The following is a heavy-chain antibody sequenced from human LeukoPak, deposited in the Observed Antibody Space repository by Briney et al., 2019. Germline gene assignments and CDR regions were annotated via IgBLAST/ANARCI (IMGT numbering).Heavy chain of an antibody. D-gene: IGHD3-22*01. J-gene: IGHJ4*02. CDR1: GYTFTGYY. CDR2: INPNGGGT. V-gene: IGHV1-2*06. CDR3: ARDWSYYDSSGSYYR. Sequence: ASVKVSCKASGYTFTGYYMQWASQAPGQGLEWMGRINPNGGGTNYAHKFQGRVTMTRDTSISTAYMELSRLRSDDAAVYCCARDWSYYDSSGSYYRWGQGTLVTVSS.